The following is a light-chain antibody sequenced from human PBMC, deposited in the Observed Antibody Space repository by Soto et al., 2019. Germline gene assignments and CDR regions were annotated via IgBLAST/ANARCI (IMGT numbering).Light chain of an antibody. CDR1: QSVLYSSSNKNY. CDR3: QQYYSAPLT. J-gene: IGKJ4*01. Sequence: DIVMTQSPDSVAVSLGERATVKCKSSQSVLYSSSNKNYLAWYQQKPGQSPKLLIYWASTRETGVPDRFSGSGSGTDFTLTISSLQAEDVAVYYCQQYYSAPLTFGGGTKVEIK. CDR2: WAS. V-gene: IGKV4-1*01.